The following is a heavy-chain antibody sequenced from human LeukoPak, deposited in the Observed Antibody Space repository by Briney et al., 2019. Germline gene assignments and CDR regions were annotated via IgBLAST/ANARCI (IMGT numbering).Heavy chain of an antibody. CDR1: GYTFTSYG. D-gene: IGHD3-22*01. J-gene: IGHJ4*02. V-gene: IGHV1-18*01. CDR3: ARGAVHYDSSGYYYY. CDR2: ISAYNGNT. Sequence: ASVKVSCKASGYTFTSYGISWVRQAPGQGPEWMGWISAYNGNTNYAQKLQGRVTMTTDTSTSTAYMELRSLRSDDTAVYYCARGAVHYDSSGYYYYWGQGTLVTVSS.